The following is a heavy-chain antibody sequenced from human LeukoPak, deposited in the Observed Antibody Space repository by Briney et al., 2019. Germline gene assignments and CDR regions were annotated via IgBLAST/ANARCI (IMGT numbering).Heavy chain of an antibody. Sequence: SQTLSLTCTVSGGSISSGDHYWRWIRQPPGKGLEWIGYIYYSGSTYYNPSLKSRVTISVDTSKNQFSLKLSSVTAADTAVYYCARERGSSGYFGLREYWGQGILVTVSS. CDR1: GGSISSGDHY. CDR3: ARERGSSGYFGLREY. V-gene: IGHV4-30-4*01. J-gene: IGHJ4*02. D-gene: IGHD3-22*01. CDR2: IYYSGST.